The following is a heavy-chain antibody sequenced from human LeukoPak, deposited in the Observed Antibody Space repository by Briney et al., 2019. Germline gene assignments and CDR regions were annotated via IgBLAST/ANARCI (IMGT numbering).Heavy chain of an antibody. CDR1: GFTFITYS. CDR3: ARDNFEYFDL. J-gene: IGHJ2*01. D-gene: IGHD1-20*01. V-gene: IGHV3-48*04. CDR2: ISSSSSTI. Sequence: PGGSLRLSCAASGFTFITYSMNWVRQAPGKGLEWVSYISSSSSTIYYADSVKGRFTISRDNAKNSLYLQMNSLRAEDTAVYYCARDNFEYFDLWGRGTLVTVSS.